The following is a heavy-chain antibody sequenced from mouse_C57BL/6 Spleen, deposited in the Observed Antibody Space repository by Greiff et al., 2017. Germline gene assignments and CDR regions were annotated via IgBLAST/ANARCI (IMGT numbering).Heavy chain of an antibody. CDR1: GYTFTDYY. CDR3: ARLGNYDFDY. J-gene: IGHJ2*01. V-gene: IGHV1-26*01. CDR2: INPNNGGT. Sequence: VQLQQSGPELVKPGASVKISCKASGYTFTDYYMNWVKQSHGKSLEWIGDINPNNGGTSYNQKFKGKATLTVDKSSSTAYMELRSLTSEDSAVYYCARLGNYDFDYWGQGTTLTVSS. D-gene: IGHD1-1*01.